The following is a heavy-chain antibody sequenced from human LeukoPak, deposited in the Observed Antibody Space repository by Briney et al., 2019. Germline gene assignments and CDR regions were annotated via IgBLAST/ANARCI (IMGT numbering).Heavy chain of an antibody. CDR2: INSDGSST. D-gene: IGHD6-19*01. Sequence: GGSLRLSCAASGFTFSSYWMHWVRQAPGKGLVWVSRINSDGSSTSYADSVKGRFTITRDNAKNTLYLQMNSLRAEDTAVYYCARDQGYSSGWSLGYWGQGTLVTVSS. CDR1: GFTFSSYW. CDR3: ARDQGYSSGWSLGY. V-gene: IGHV3-74*01. J-gene: IGHJ4*02.